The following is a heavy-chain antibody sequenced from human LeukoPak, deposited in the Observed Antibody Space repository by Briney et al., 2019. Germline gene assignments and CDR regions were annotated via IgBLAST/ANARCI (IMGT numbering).Heavy chain of an antibody. CDR1: GFTFSSYG. J-gene: IGHJ4*02. D-gene: IGHD6-19*01. V-gene: IGHV3-30*02. CDR3: AKDPSVGYSSGWYDY. CDR2: IHHDGSNK. Sequence: GGSLRLSCAASGFTFSSYGMHWLRQPPGKGLDWVAFIHHDGSNKYYADSVRGRFTISRDNSKNTLYLQMNSLRAEDTAGYYCAKDPSVGYSSGWYDYWGQGTLVTVSS.